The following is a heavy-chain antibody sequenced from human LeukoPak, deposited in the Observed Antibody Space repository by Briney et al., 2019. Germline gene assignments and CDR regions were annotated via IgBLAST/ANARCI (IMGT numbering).Heavy chain of an antibody. CDR3: ASILKSGSEIQH. Sequence: SETLSLTCTVSGGSISSYYWSWIRQPPGKGLEWIGYIYYSGSTNYNPSLKSRVTISVDTSKNQFSLKLSSVTAADTAVYYCASILKSGSEIQHWGQGTLVTVSS. J-gene: IGHJ1*01. CDR1: GGSISSYY. CDR2: IYYSGST. V-gene: IGHV4-59*08. D-gene: IGHD3-10*01.